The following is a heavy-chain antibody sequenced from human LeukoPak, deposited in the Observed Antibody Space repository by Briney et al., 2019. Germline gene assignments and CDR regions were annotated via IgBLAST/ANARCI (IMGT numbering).Heavy chain of an antibody. CDR1: GDSVSSNSAA. J-gene: IGHJ3*02. CDR2: TYYRSKWYN. Sequence: SQTLSLTCAISGDSVSSNSAAWIRQSPSRGLEWLGRTYYRSKWYNDYAVSVKSRITINPDTSKNQFSLQLNSVTPEDTAVYYCARQTTGDDAFDIWGQGTMVTVSS. CDR3: ARQTTGDDAFDI. V-gene: IGHV6-1*01. D-gene: IGHD1-1*01.